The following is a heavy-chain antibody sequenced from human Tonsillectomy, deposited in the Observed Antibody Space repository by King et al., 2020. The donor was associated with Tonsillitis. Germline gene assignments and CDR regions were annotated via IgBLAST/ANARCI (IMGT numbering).Heavy chain of an antibody. CDR2: ISGSGTRT. D-gene: IGHD3-10*01. CDR3: AKVIIQTLYFVSGMGGMDV. V-gene: IGHV3-23*04. Sequence: EVQLVESGGGLVQPGGSLRLSCAASEFTFDNFAINWVRQAPGKGLEWVSSISGSGTRTYYADSVKGRFTISRDNSKNTVYLHMNSLRVEDTAIYHCAKVIIQTLYFVSGMGGMDVWGPGTTVTVSS. J-gene: IGHJ6*02. CDR1: EFTFDNFA.